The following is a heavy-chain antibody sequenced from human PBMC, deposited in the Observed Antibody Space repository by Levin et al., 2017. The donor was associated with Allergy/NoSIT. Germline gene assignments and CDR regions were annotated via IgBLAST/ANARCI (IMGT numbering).Heavy chain of an antibody. V-gene: IGHV3-30-3*01. CDR2: ISYDGSNK. Sequence: GGSLRLSCAASGFTFSSYAMHWVRQAPGKGLEWVAVISYDGSNKYYADSVKGRFTISRDNSKNTLYLQMNSLRAEDTAVYYCARGSDYDILTGYLTLDYWGQGTLVTVSS. J-gene: IGHJ4*02. CDR3: ARGSDYDILTGYLTLDY. D-gene: IGHD3-9*01. CDR1: GFTFSSYA.